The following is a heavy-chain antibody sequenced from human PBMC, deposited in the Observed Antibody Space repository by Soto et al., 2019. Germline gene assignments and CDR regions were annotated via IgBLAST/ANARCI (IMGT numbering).Heavy chain of an antibody. CDR2: IYATGDT. CDR3: VRDGTKNLRVRFEP. V-gene: IGHV4-4*07. CDR1: GASLSRYS. J-gene: IGHJ5*02. D-gene: IGHD1-26*01. Sequence: QVVLQESGPGVVKPSDTLSLTCNVSGASLSRYSWSWIRQPPGKGLEWIGRIYATGDTDYNPSHKSRISMSVEMSKKQLSRTLRYVTAGDTAIYYCVRDGTKNLRVRFEPWGRGILVTVSS.